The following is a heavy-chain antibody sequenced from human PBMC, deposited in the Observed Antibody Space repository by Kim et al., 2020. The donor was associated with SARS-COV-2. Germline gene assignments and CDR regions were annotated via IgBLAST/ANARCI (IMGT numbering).Heavy chain of an antibody. CDR3: ARDLRTDYYGSGSYDP. D-gene: IGHD3-10*01. CDR1: GGSISSSSYY. J-gene: IGHJ5*02. V-gene: IGHV4-39*07. Sequence: SETLSLTCTVSGGSISSSSYYWGWIRQPPGKGLEWIGSIYYSGSTYYNPSLKSRVTISVDTSKNQFSLKLSSVTAADTAVYYCARDLRTDYYGSGSYDPWGQGTLVTVSS. CDR2: IYYSGST.